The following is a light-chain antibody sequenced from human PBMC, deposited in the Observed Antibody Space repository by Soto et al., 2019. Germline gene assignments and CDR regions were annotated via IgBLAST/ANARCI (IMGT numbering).Light chain of an antibody. CDR2: EDD. J-gene: IGLJ2*01. V-gene: IGLV6-57*04. Sequence: NFMLTQPHSVSESPGRTVTISCTRSSGDIASNYVQWYQQRPGSAPTLVIYEDDQRPSGVPDRFSGSIDSSSDSASLTIAGLKTEDEADYYCQSYDSGTGIFGGGTKLTVL. CDR1: SGDIASNY. CDR3: QSYDSGTGI.